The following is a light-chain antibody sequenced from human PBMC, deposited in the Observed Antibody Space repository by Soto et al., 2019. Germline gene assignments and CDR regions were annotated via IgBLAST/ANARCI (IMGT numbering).Light chain of an antibody. V-gene: IGKV3-20*01. CDR3: QQYGSSPPYT. J-gene: IGKJ2*01. Sequence: EIVLTQSPGTLSLSPGERATLSCRASQSVSSSYLAWYQQKPGQAPRLLIYGASSRPTGIPDRFSGSVSGTDFTLTISRLEPEDFAVYYCQQYGSSPPYTFGQGTKREIK. CDR1: QSVSSSY. CDR2: GAS.